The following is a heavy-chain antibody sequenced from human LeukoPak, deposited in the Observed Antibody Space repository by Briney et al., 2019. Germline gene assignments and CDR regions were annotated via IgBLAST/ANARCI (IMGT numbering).Heavy chain of an antibody. J-gene: IGHJ1*01. D-gene: IGHD3-22*01. V-gene: IGHV3-74*01. CDR2: LSGDGYNT. Sequence: GGSLRLSCAASGFTFNSYWMHWVRQAPGKGLVWVSRLSGDGYNTTYADSVKGRFTISRDNAKKSLYLQMNSLRAGDTAVYYCARDGGDYYDSSGYPFHHWGQGTLVTVSS. CDR3: ARDGGDYYDSSGYPFHH. CDR1: GFTFNSYW.